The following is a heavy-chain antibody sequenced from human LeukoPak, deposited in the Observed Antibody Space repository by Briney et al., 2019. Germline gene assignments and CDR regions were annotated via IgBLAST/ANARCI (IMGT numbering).Heavy chain of an antibody. CDR1: GFTFSSYW. V-gene: IGHV3-74*01. D-gene: IGHD3-3*01. CDR2: ISPDGSAT. CDR3: VSGSLQSGYNFDY. J-gene: IGHJ4*02. Sequence: QSGGSLRLSCAASGFTFSSYWMHWVRQAPGKGLVWVSRISPDGSATNYADSVKGRFTISRDNAKNTLYLQMNSLRAEDTAVYYCVSGSLQSGYNFDYWGQGALVTVSS.